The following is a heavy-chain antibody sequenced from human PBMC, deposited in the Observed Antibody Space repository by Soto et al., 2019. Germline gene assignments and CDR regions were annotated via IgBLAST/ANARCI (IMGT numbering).Heavy chain of an antibody. D-gene: IGHD3-3*01. CDR3: ARGALGLEWLLPYDYYGMDV. J-gene: IGHJ6*02. V-gene: IGHV1-8*01. Sequence: QVQLVQSGAEVKKPGASVKVSCTASGYTFTSYDINWVRQATGQGLEWMGWMNPNSCNTGYAQKFQGRVTLTRNTSISTAYMEMSSLRSEDTAVYYCARGALGLEWLLPYDYYGMDVLGQGTTVTVSS. CDR1: GYTFTSYD. CDR2: MNPNSCNT.